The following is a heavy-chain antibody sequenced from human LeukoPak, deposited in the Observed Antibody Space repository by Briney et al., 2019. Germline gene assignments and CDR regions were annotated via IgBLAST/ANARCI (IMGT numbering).Heavy chain of an antibody. V-gene: IGHV5-51*01. D-gene: IGHD5-12*01. CDR1: GYSFTSYW. Sequence: GESLKISCKGSGYSFTSYWIAWVRQMPGKGLQWMEIVYPGDSDTRYSPSFQGQVTISADKSISTAYLQWSSLKASDTAMYYCARLDGSGYDKDYYYGMDVWGKGTTVTVSS. CDR2: VYPGDSDT. J-gene: IGHJ6*04. CDR3: ARLDGSGYDKDYYYGMDV.